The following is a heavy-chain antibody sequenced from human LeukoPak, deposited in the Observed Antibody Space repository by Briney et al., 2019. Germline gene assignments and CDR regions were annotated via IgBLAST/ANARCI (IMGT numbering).Heavy chain of an antibody. D-gene: IGHD6-13*01. CDR3: ARRQLVLRWFDP. V-gene: IGHV1-18*04. CDR2: ISAYNGNT. J-gene: IGHJ5*02. CDR1: GYTFTSYG. Sequence: ASVKVSCKASGYTFTSYGISWVRQAPGQGLEWMGWISAYNGNTNYAQKLQGRVTMTTDTSTSTAYMELRSLGSDDTAVYYCARRQLVLRWFDPWGQGTLVTVSS.